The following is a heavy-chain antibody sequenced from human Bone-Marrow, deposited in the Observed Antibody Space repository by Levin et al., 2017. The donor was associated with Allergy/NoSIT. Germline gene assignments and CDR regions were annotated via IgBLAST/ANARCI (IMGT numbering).Heavy chain of an antibody. CDR1: GGSFSSNAYS. V-gene: IGHV4-39*07. CDR2: IYYDGDT. Sequence: PSETLSLTCTVSGGSFSSNAYSWGWIRQPPGKGLEWIGTIYYDGDTNYNPSLKSRVTISIDTSKNQFSLKLSSVTAADTAVYYCARDLGVRGVLQYWGQGTLVTVSS. D-gene: IGHD3-10*01. J-gene: IGHJ4*02. CDR3: ARDLGVRGVLQY.